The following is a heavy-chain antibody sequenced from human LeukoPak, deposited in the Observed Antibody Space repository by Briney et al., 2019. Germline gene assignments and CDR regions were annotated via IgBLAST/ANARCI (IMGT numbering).Heavy chain of an antibody. Sequence: PSETLSLTCAVSGGSISSSNWWSWVRQPPGKGLEWIGEIYHSGSTNYNPSLKSRVTISVDTSKNQFSLKLSSVTAADTAMYYCARGGRRYSSGWYDSWGQGTLVTVSS. J-gene: IGHJ5*01. CDR1: GGSISSSNW. V-gene: IGHV4-4*02. CDR2: IYHSGST. CDR3: ARGGRRYSSGWYDS. D-gene: IGHD6-19*01.